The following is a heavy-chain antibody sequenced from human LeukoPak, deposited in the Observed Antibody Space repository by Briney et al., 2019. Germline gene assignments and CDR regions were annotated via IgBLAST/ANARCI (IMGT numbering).Heavy chain of an antibody. Sequence: SETLSLTCAVYGGSFSGYYWSWIRQPPGKGLEWIGEINHSGSTNYNPSLKSRVTISVDTSKNQFSLKLSSVTAADTAVYYCARGQPGGSSSYRRWSHRYYFDYWGQGTLVTVSS. V-gene: IGHV4-34*01. CDR3: ARGQPGGSSSYRRWSHRYYFDY. CDR2: INHSGST. CDR1: GGSFSGYY. J-gene: IGHJ4*02. D-gene: IGHD6-6*01.